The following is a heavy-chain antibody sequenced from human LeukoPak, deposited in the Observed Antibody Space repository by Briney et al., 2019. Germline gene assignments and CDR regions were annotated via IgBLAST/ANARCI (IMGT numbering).Heavy chain of an antibody. D-gene: IGHD2-2*01. CDR3: VKDRPCDTCMPMDA. J-gene: IGHJ6*02. Sequence: GASLRLSCAASGFRFTGYSMSWVRQAPGKGLEGVAGLGRSGEYTYYADPVKGRFTISRDNSKATVSLKMNSLRAEDSAIYYCVKDRPCDTCMPMDAWGQGTTVTVSS. V-gene: IGHV3-23*01. CDR2: LGRSGEYT. CDR1: GFRFTGYS.